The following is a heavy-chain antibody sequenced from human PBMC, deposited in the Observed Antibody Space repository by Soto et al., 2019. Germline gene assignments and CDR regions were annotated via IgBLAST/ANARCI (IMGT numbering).Heavy chain of an antibody. CDR3: ARDSTTVLRHYYYYYMDV. Sequence: GGSLRLSCAASGFTFSSYGMHWVRQAPGKGLEWVAVIWYDGSNKYYADSVKGRFTISRDNSKNTLYLQMNSLRAEDTAVYYCARDSTTVLRHYYYYYMDVWGKGTTVTVSS. CDR2: IWYDGSNK. J-gene: IGHJ6*03. V-gene: IGHV3-33*01. D-gene: IGHD4-4*01. CDR1: GFTFSSYG.